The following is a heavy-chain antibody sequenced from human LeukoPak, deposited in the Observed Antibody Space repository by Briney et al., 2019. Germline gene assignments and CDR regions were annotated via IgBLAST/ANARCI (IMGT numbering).Heavy chain of an antibody. CDR1: GYTFTGYY. CDR3: ARGHYASGLEY. V-gene: IGHV1-2*02. D-gene: IGHD3-10*01. CDR2: INPNSGGT. Sequence: GASVKVSCKASGYTFTGYYIHWVRQAPGQGLVWMGWINPNSGGTNYAQKFQGRVTVTRDTSTSTAYLELSRLRSDDTAVYYCARGHYASGLEYWGQGTLVTVSS. J-gene: IGHJ4*02.